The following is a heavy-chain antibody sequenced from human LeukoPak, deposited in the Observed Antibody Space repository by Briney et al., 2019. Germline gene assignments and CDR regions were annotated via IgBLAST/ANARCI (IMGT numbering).Heavy chain of an antibody. CDR3: ARGSPHIVVVVAATRGDYFDY. CDR2: IYTSGST. Sequence: SETLSLTCTVSGGSISSYYWSWIRQPAGKGLEWIGRIYTSGSTNYNPSLKSRVTMSVDTSKNQFSLKLSSVTAADKAVYYCARGSPHIVVVVAATRGDYFDYWGQGTPVTVSS. D-gene: IGHD2-15*01. J-gene: IGHJ4*02. CDR1: GGSISSYY. V-gene: IGHV4-4*07.